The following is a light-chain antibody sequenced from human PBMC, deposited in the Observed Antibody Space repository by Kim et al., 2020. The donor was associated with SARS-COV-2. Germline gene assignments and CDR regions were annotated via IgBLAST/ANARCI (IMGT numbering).Light chain of an antibody. J-gene: IGKJ4*01. CDR3: QRNEQWQFT. CDR1: QSVHRN. Sequence: EVVLTQSPATLSVSPGESVTLSCRASQSVHRNLAWYQQKPGQTPSLLIDDASTRATGIPPRFSGGGCGTEFTLTLSSLQPDDTAVYYCQRNEQWQFTFGGGAKGESK. V-gene: IGKV3-15*01. CDR2: DAS.